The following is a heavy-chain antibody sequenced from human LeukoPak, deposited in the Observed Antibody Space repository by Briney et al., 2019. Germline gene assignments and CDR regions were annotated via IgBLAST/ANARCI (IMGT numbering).Heavy chain of an antibody. CDR2: ISSSGSTI. J-gene: IGHJ4*02. V-gene: IGHV3-48*03. CDR1: GFTFSSYE. CDR3: AKSTYYYDSPLGY. D-gene: IGHD3-22*01. Sequence: GGSLRLSCAASGFTFSSYEMNWVRQTPGKGLEWVSYISSSGSTIYYADSVKGRFTISRDNSKNTLYLQMNSLRAEDTAVYYCAKSTYYYDSPLGYWGQGTLVTVSS.